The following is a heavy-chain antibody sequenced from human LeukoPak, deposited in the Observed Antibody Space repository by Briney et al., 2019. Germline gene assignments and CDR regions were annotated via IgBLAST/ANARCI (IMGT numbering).Heavy chain of an antibody. CDR1: GFTFSDYY. V-gene: IGHV3-11*01. Sequence: GGSLRLYCAASGFTFSDYYISWIRQAPGEGLEWVSYISSSGSTIYYADSVKGRFTISRDNAKNSLYLQMNSLRAEDTAVYYCARASSSWSTRRYFDFWGQGTLVTVSS. D-gene: IGHD6-13*01. J-gene: IGHJ4*02. CDR2: ISSSGSTI. CDR3: ARASSSWSTRRYFDF.